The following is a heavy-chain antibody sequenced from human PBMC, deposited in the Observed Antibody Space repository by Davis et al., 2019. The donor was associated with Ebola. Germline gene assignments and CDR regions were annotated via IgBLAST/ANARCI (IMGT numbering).Heavy chain of an antibody. CDR2: INHSGST. CDR1: GGSFSDHF. V-gene: IGHV4-34*01. Sequence: MPSETLSLTCAVYGGSFSDHFWSWIRQPPGKGLEWIGEINHSGSTNYNPSLKSRVTISVDTSKNQFSLKLSSVTAADTAVYYCARMDYYYGSGTNRFDPWGQGTLVTVSS. D-gene: IGHD3-10*01. CDR3: ARMDYYYGSGTNRFDP. J-gene: IGHJ5*02.